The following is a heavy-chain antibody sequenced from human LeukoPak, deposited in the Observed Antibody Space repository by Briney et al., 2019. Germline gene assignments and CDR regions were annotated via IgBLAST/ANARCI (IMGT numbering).Heavy chain of an antibody. Sequence: GGSLRLSCAASGFSFSAYVVPWVRQAPGKGLEWVAVIWYDGSSKDYADSVKGRFTLSRDNSKNTLYLQMNSLTVEDTAVYYCARSQSSSLIDYWGQGTLVTVSS. D-gene: IGHD6-13*01. CDR1: GFSFSAYV. CDR3: ARSQSSSLIDY. CDR2: IWYDGSSK. V-gene: IGHV3-33*01. J-gene: IGHJ4*02.